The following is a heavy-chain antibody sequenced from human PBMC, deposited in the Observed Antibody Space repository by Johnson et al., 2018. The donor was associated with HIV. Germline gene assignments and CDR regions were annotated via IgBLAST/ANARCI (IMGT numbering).Heavy chain of an antibody. D-gene: IGHD5-12*01. J-gene: IGHJ3*02. CDR3: ARVGVSGYDLAAFDI. Sequence: QVQLVESGGGVVQPGRSLRLSCAASGFTFSSYAMHWVRQAPGKGLEWVAVISYDGSNKYYADSVKGQFTISRDNSKNTLYLQMNSLRAEDTAVYYCARVGVSGYDLAAFDIWGRGTMVTVSS. CDR1: GFTFSSYA. V-gene: IGHV3-30-3*01. CDR2: ISYDGSNK.